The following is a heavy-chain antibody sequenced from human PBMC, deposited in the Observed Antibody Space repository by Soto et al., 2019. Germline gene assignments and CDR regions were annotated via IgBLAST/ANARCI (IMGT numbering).Heavy chain of an antibody. V-gene: IGHV4-34*01. CDR2: INHSGST. J-gene: IGHJ5*02. CDR1: GGSFSGYY. CDR3: ARQPWDYDFWSGSIRWFDP. Sequence: SETLSLTCAVYGGSFSGYYLSWIRQPPGKGLEWIGGINHSGSTYYNPSLKSRVTISVDTSKNQFSLKLSSVTAADTAVYYCARQPWDYDFWSGSIRWFDPWGQGTLVTVSS. D-gene: IGHD3-3*01.